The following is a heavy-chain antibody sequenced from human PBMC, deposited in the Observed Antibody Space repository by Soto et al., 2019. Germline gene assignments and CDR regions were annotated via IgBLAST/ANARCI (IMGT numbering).Heavy chain of an antibody. Sequence: SETLSLTCTVSGGSISSYYWSWIRQPPGKGLEWIGYIYYTGSTNYNPSLKSRVTISIDTSKNQFSLKLSSVTAADTAVYYCARQRYDILTGYYNYGMDVWGQGTTVTVSS. CDR2: IYYTGST. V-gene: IGHV4-59*08. D-gene: IGHD3-9*01. CDR3: ARQRYDILTGYYNYGMDV. J-gene: IGHJ6*02. CDR1: GGSISSYY.